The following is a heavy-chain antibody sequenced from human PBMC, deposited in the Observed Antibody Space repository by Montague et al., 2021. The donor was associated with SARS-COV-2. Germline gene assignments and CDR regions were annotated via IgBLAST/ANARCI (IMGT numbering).Heavy chain of an antibody. CDR3: ATDREETYSSRWYYYYGMDV. D-gene: IGHD6-13*01. Sequence: SETLSLTCTVSGGSISSSSYYWGWIRQPPGKGLEWIGSIYYSGSTYYNPSLKRRVTISVDTSKNQFSLKLSSVTAADTAVYYCATDREETYSSRWYYYYGMDVWGQGTTVTVSS. CDR2: IYYSGST. V-gene: IGHV4-39*07. J-gene: IGHJ6*02. CDR1: GGSISSSSYY.